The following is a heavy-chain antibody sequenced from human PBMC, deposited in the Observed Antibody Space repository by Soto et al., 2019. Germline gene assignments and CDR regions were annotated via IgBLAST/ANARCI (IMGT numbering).Heavy chain of an antibody. CDR1: GFTFRSYV. CDR3: ARWGTTGVLDV. CDR2: TSYDGSNN. Sequence: QVQLVESGGGVVQPGTSLRLSCVGSGFTFRSYVIHWVRQAPGKGLEWVALTSYDGSNNFYGDSVKGRCTISRHNSRNTVELQMVSLTFEDTALYYCARWGTTGVLDVWGQGTLVSVSS. J-gene: IGHJ4*02. D-gene: IGHD3-16*01. V-gene: IGHV3-33*05.